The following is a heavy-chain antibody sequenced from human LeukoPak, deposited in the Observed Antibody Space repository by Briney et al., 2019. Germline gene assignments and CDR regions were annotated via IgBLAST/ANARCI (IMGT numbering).Heavy chain of an antibody. J-gene: IGHJ4*02. Sequence: GASVKVSCKASGYTFTSYAISWVRQAPGQGLEWMGGIIPIFGTANYAQKFQGRVTITTDESTSTAYMELSSLRSEDTAVYYCARPNRGLHYDFWSGYEPQFDYWGQGTLVTVSS. V-gene: IGHV1-69*05. D-gene: IGHD3-3*01. CDR2: IIPIFGTA. CDR3: ARPNRGLHYDFWSGYEPQFDY. CDR1: GYTFTSYA.